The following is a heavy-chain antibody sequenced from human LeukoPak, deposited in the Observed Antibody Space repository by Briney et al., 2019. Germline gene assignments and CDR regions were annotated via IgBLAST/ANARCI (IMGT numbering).Heavy chain of an antibody. V-gene: IGHV1-2*02. CDR1: GYTFAGYH. CDR2: INPNSGDT. CDR3: ASLVGPTHLDAFDI. Sequence: ASVKVSCKASGYTFAGYHLHWVRQTPGQGLEWMGWINPNSGDTTYAQKFRGRVTMTRDTSITTGDLEVITLTSDDTAVYYCASLVGPTHLDAFDIWGQGTMVIVSS. J-gene: IGHJ3*02. D-gene: IGHD1-26*01.